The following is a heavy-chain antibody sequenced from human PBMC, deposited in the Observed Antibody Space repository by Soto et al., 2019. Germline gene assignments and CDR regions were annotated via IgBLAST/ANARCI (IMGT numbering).Heavy chain of an antibody. V-gene: IGHV3-23*01. D-gene: IGHD4-4*01. J-gene: IGHJ4*02. CDR2: ITSVGYT. Sequence: GGSLRLSCATSGFSFSNYAMSWVRQAPGKGLEWVAAITSVGYTYYVDSLKGRFTISRDNSKNTLYLQMNSLRAEDTAVYYCAKDLIDYSNSYFDCWGQGTVVTVSS. CDR3: AKDLIDYSNSYFDC. CDR1: GFSFSNYA.